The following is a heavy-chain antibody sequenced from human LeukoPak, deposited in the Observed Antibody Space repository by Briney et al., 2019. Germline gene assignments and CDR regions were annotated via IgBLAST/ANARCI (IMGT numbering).Heavy chain of an antibody. Sequence: GASVKVSCKASGYTFTSYDIHWVRQATGQGLEWMGWMNPNSGNTGYAKKFQGRVTMTRNTSISTAYMELSSLRSEDTAVYYCARGLSGWYVFGMDVWGQGTTVTVSS. V-gene: IGHV1-8*01. CDR1: GYTFTSYD. D-gene: IGHD6-19*01. CDR2: MNPNSGNT. CDR3: ARGLSGWYVFGMDV. J-gene: IGHJ6*02.